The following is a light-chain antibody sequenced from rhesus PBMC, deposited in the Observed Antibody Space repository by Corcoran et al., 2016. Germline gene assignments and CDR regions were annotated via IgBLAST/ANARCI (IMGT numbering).Light chain of an antibody. CDR1: QSVNYN. V-gene: IGKV3-35*01. J-gene: IGKJ4*01. CDR2: DAS. CDR3: LQESNWPLP. Sequence: EIIMTQSPATLSLSPGERATLSCRASQSVNYNLAWYQQKPGQPPRLHIYDASNTATGIPGRFSGSGAGTVFTLTIHSLQPEDVGVYYCLQESNWPLPFGGGTKVEIK.